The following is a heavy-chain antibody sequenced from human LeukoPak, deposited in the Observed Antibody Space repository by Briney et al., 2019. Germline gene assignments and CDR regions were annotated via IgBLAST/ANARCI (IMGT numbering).Heavy chain of an antibody. V-gene: IGHV3-23*01. J-gene: IGHJ4*02. CDR3: AKDAVGYEYYFDY. D-gene: IGHD2-15*01. CDR1: GFTFSRYG. Sequence: GGSLRLSCAASGFTFSRYGMSWVRQAPGKGLEWVSAISGSGGSTYYADSVKGRFTISSDNPKDTLYLQLNSLRAEDTAVYYCAKDAVGYEYYFDYWGQGTLVTVSS. CDR2: ISGSGGST.